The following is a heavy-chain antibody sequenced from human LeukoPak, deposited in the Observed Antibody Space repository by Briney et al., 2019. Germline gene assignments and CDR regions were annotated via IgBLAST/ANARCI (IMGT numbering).Heavy chain of an antibody. CDR2: ISSGSSTI. D-gene: IGHD6-13*01. J-gene: IGHJ4*02. CDR3: ARVKHSSSWNFDY. CDR1: GFTFSSYS. Sequence: GGSLRLSCAASGFTFSSYSMNWVRRAPGKGLEWVSCISSGSSTIYYADSVKGRFTISRDNAKNSLSLQMNSLRAEDTAVYYCARVKHSSSWNFDYWGQGTLVTVSS. V-gene: IGHV3-48*04.